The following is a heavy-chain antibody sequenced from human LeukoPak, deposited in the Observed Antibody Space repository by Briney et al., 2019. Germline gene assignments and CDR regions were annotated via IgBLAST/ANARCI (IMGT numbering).Heavy chain of an antibody. Sequence: GASLRLSCAASGFTFSNYAMSWVRQAPGKGMEWLLGLSGSGATTYCADSVKGRFTISRDNSKNTLFLQMNSLRAEDTAVYYCAKEISYSSGWYDYWGQGTLVTVSS. CDR3: AKEISYSSGWYDY. D-gene: IGHD6-13*01. CDR2: LSGSGATT. V-gene: IGHV3-23*01. CDR1: GFTFSNYA. J-gene: IGHJ4*02.